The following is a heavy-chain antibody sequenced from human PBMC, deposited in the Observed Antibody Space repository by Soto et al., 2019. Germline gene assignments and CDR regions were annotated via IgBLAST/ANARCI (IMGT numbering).Heavy chain of an antibody. CDR3: ARGYCSGGSCYRY. V-gene: IGHV4-31*03. D-gene: IGHD2-15*01. CDR2: IYNRGTT. J-gene: IGHJ4*02. Sequence: QVQLQESGPGLVKPSQTLSLTCSVSDGSISSGGYYWTWIRQHPGKGLEWIGYIYNRGTTSYNPSLKSRFSISVDTSKNQFSLKLKSVTAADTAVYYCARGYCSGGSCYRYWGQGTLVTVSS. CDR1: DGSISSGGYY.